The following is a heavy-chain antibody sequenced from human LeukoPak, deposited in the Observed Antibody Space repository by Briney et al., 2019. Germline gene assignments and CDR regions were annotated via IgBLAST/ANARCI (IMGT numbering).Heavy chain of an antibody. CDR3: ARDAVNGPFVISLDL. CDR1: GFTFSSYA. J-gene: IGHJ5*02. CDR2: ISSGGNTK. V-gene: IGHV3-48*02. Sequence: GGSLRLSCAASGFTFSSYAMSWVRQAPGKGPEWVSHISSGGNTKYYADSVRGRFTMSRDNAKNLLFLQMNSLRDEDTAVYYCARDAVNGPFVISLDLWGQGALVTVSS. D-gene: IGHD2-8*01.